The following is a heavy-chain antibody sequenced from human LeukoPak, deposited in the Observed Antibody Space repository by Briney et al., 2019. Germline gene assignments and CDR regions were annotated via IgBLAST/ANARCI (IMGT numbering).Heavy chain of an antibody. Sequence: GGSLRLSCAASGFTFSSYSMNWVRQAPGKGLEGVSSISSSSSYIYYADSVKGRFTISRDNAKNSLYLQTNSLRAEDTAVYYCARDPSGWYYFDYWGQGTLVTVSS. CDR3: ARDPSGWYYFDY. D-gene: IGHD6-19*01. J-gene: IGHJ4*02. V-gene: IGHV3-21*01. CDR2: ISSSSSYI. CDR1: GFTFSSYS.